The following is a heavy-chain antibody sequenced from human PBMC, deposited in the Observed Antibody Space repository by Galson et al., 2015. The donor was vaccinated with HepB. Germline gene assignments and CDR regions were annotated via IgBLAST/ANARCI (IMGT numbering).Heavy chain of an antibody. Sequence: PALVKPTQTLTLTCTFSGFSLSTSGMCVSWIRQPPGKALEWLARIDWDDDKYYSTSLKTRLTISKDTSKNQVGLTMTNMDPVDTATYYCARVRVVRGQWLVRSYYYYGMDVWGQGTTVTVSS. D-gene: IGHD6-19*01. CDR1: GFSLSTSGMC. V-gene: IGHV2-70*11. CDR3: ARVRVVRGQWLVRSYYYYGMDV. CDR2: IDWDDDK. J-gene: IGHJ6*02.